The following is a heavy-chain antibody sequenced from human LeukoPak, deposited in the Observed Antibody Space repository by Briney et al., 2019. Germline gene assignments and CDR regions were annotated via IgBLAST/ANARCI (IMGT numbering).Heavy chain of an antibody. D-gene: IGHD3-10*01. J-gene: IGHJ6*03. Sequence: PSETLSLTCTVSGCSISSSSYYWVWIRQPPGEALEWIGSIYYCGCTYYNPSLKRRVTISVDTSKNQFSLKLSSVTAADTAVYYCARERGLVTRVRGVTLFRYYYMDVWGKGTTVTVSS. CDR1: GCSISSSSYY. V-gene: IGHV4-39*07. CDR3: ARERGLVTRVRGVTLFRYYYMDV. CDR2: IYYCGCT.